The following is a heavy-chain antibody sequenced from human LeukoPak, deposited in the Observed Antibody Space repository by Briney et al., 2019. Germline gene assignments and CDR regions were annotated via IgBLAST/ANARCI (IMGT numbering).Heavy chain of an antibody. J-gene: IGHJ4*02. V-gene: IGHV4-59*01. Sequence: PSETLSLTCTVSGGSISSYYWSWIRQPPGKGLEWIGYIYYSGSTNYNPSLKSRVTISVDTSKNQFSLKLTSVTAADTAVYYCARAPYSSSWYYFDSWGQGTLVTVSS. CDR1: GGSISSYY. D-gene: IGHD6-13*01. CDR2: IYYSGST. CDR3: ARAPYSSSWYYFDS.